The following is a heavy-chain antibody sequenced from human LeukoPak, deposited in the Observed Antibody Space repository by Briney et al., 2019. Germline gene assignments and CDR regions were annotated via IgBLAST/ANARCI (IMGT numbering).Heavy chain of an antibody. J-gene: IGHJ4*02. Sequence: SETLSLTCTVSGGSINNYYWNWIRQTPGKGLEWIGYSYYSGNTNYNPSLKSRVTISVDTSKNQFFLNLSSVTAADTAVYYCARLGSVAMPFDYWGQGTLVTASS. CDR2: SYYSGNT. D-gene: IGHD2-2*01. CDR3: ARLGSVAMPFDY. CDR1: GGSINNYY. V-gene: IGHV4-59*08.